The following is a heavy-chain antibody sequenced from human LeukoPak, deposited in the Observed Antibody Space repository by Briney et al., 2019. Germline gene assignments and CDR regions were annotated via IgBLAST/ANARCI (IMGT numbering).Heavy chain of an antibody. J-gene: IGHJ1*01. CDR2: INPSGGNT. D-gene: IGHD6-13*01. CDR1: GYTFTSYY. Sequence: ASVKVSCKASGYTFTSYYMPWVRQAPGQGLEYMGIINPSGGNTSYAQKFQGRVTMTRDTSTSTVYMELSSLRSEDTAVYYCARGEAAGPLLQHWGQGTQVTVSS. V-gene: IGHV1-46*01. CDR3: ARGEAAGPLLQH.